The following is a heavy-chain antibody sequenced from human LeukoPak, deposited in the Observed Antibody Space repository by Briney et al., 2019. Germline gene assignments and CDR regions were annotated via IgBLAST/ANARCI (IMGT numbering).Heavy chain of an antibody. CDR2: ISGSGGST. CDR3: AKDSLYYHDSSGYYTDY. V-gene: IGHV3-23*01. Sequence: GGSLRLSCAASGFTFSSYAMSWVRQAPGKGLEWVSAISGSGGSTYYADSVKGRFTISRDNSKNTLYLQMNSLRAEDTAVYYCAKDSLYYHDSSGYYTDYWGQGTLVTVST. CDR1: GFTFSSYA. D-gene: IGHD3-22*01. J-gene: IGHJ4*02.